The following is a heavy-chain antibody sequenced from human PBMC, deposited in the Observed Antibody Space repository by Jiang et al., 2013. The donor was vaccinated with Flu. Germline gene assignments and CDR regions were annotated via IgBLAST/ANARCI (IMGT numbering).Heavy chain of an antibody. CDR3: AGYDFWTGYYRY. Sequence: AEVKKPGASVKVSCKASGYTFTSYAMHWVRQAPGQRLEWMGWINAGSGITKYSQKFQARVTITRDTSASTVYMELSSLRSEDTAVYYCAGYDFWTGYYRYWGQGTLVTVSS. J-gene: IGHJ4*02. V-gene: IGHV1-3*01. CDR1: GYTFTSYA. D-gene: IGHD3-3*01. CDR2: INAGSGIT.